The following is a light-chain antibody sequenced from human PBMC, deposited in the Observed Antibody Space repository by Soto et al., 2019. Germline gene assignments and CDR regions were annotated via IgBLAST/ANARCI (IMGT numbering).Light chain of an antibody. V-gene: IGKV3-15*01. CDR1: QSVSSN. J-gene: IGKJ1*01. CDR2: GAS. Sequence: EIVRTQSPATLSVSPGERATLSCRASQSVSSNLAWYQQKPCQAPRLLIYGASTRATGIPARFSGSGSGTEFTPTISSLQSEDFAVYYCQQYNNWPPWTFGQGTKVDIK. CDR3: QQYNNWPPWT.